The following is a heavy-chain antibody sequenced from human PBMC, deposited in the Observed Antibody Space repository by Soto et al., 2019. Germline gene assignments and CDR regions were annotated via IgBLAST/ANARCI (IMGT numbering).Heavy chain of an antibody. CDR1: GFTFSSYA. V-gene: IGHV3-30-3*01. J-gene: IGHJ4*02. Sequence: QVQLVESGGGVVQPGRSLRLSCAASGFTFSSYAMHWVRQAPGKGLEWVAVISYDGSNKYYADSVKGRFTISRDNSKNALYLQMNSLRAEDTAVYYCARARTPSHSSGPDYWCQGALVTVSS. CDR2: ISYDGSNK. D-gene: IGHD3-22*01. CDR3: ARARTPSHSSGPDY.